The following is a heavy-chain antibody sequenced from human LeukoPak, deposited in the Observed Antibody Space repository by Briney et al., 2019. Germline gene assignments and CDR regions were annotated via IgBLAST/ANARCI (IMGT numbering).Heavy chain of an antibody. Sequence: SETLSLTCTVSGGSISSGGYYWSWIRQPPGKGLEWIGYIYHSGSTYYNPSLKSRVTISVDRSKNQFSLKLSSVTAADTAVYYCARGGGYCSSTSCSRGFDYWGQGTLVTVSS. CDR3: ARGGGYCSSTSCSRGFDY. CDR1: GGSISSGGYY. D-gene: IGHD2-2*01. V-gene: IGHV4-30-2*01. CDR2: IYHSGST. J-gene: IGHJ4*02.